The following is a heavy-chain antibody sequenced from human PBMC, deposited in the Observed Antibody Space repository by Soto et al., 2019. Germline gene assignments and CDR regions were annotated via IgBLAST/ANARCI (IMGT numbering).Heavy chain of an antibody. J-gene: IGHJ4*02. V-gene: IGHV4-39*02. Sequence: SETLSLTCTVSGGSISSYYWGWIRQAPGKGPEWIGSIYNSGIMHYNPSLRNRLTMSADTSKNQFSLKLTSVTAADTAVYYCARGQRGSSGYKFDYWGQGTLVTVSS. D-gene: IGHD3-22*01. CDR3: ARGQRGSSGYKFDY. CDR2: IYNSGIM. CDR1: GGSISSYY.